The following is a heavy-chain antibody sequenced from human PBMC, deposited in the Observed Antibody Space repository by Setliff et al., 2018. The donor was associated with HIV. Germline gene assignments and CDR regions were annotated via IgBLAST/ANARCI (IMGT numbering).Heavy chain of an antibody. Sequence: ASVKVSCKIYGYTLSELSMHWVRQAPGKGLEWMGYFDPQDGETVYAQKFQGRVTLTEDTSTGTAYMELSSLRSEDTAVYYCARDDHYYDSGSYYSDWYFDLWGRGTLVTVSS. CDR3: ARDDHYYDSGSYYSDWYFDL. CDR1: GYTLSELS. J-gene: IGHJ2*01. CDR2: FDPQDGET. V-gene: IGHV1-24*01. D-gene: IGHD3-10*01.